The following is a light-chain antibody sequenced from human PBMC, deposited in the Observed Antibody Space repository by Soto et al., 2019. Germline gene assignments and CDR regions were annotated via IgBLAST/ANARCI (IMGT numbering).Light chain of an antibody. J-gene: IGKJ4*01. CDR2: GAS. Sequence: IVMTQSPATLSVSPGERATLSCRASESVSSNLAWYHQKPGQAPRLLIYGASSRATGIPARFSGSGSGTDFTLTISSLEPEDFAVYYCQQRSNWPPTFGGGTKVDIK. V-gene: IGKV3-11*01. CDR3: QQRSNWPPT. CDR1: ESVSSN.